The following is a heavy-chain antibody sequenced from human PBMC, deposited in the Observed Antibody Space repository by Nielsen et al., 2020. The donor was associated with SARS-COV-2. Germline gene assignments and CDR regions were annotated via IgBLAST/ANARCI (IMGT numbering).Heavy chain of an antibody. J-gene: IGHJ6*02. V-gene: IGHV3-21*01. D-gene: IGHD3-22*01. CDR2: ISSSSSYI. Sequence: GESLKISCAASGFTFSSYSMNWVRQAPGKGLEWVSSISSSSSYIYYADSVKGRFTISRDNAKNSLYLQMNSLRAEDTAVYYCARDDSSGYPPYGMDVWGQGTTVTVSS. CDR3: ARDDSSGYPPYGMDV. CDR1: GFTFSSYS.